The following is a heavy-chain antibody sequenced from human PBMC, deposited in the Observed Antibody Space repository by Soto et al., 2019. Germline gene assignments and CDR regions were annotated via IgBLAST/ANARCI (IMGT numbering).Heavy chain of an antibody. Sequence: GGSLRLSCTTSGFTFSDYYMTWVRQAPGKGLEWISYMSGSGDAIYYADSVKGRFTISRDNAKNSLHLEMNSLRVEDTAMYYCVRGNFYSGMDVWGQGTTVTVYS. J-gene: IGHJ6*02. V-gene: IGHV3-11*01. CDR2: MSGSGDAI. CDR3: VRGNFYSGMDV. CDR1: GFTFSDYY.